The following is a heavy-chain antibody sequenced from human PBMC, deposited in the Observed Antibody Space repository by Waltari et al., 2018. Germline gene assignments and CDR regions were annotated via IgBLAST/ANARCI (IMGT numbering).Heavy chain of an antibody. CDR3: ARKVGATKFVDY. J-gene: IGHJ4*02. Sequence: QVQLQESGPGLVKPSETLSLTCAVSGYSISSGYYWGWIRQPPGKGLEWIGSIYHSGSTYYNPSRKSRVTISVDTSKNQFSLKLSSVTAADTAVYYCARKVGATKFVDYWGQGTLVTVSS. CDR1: GYSISSGYY. CDR2: IYHSGST. D-gene: IGHD1-26*01. V-gene: IGHV4-38-2*01.